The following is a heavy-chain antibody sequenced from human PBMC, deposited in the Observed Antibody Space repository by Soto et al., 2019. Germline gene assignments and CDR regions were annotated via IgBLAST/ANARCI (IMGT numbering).Heavy chain of an antibody. CDR3: VRDPQRNDY. CDR2: ISASNGNR. Sequence: QVQLVQSGAEVKKPGASVKVSCKASGYDFSSYGISWVRQAPGQGLEWMGWISASNGNRDYAQQFQGRATMTSDTSRTTAYMELRSLRSDDTAVYYCVRDPQRNDYWGQGTRVNVSS. V-gene: IGHV1-18*04. J-gene: IGHJ4*02. D-gene: IGHD2-2*01. CDR1: GYDFSSYG.